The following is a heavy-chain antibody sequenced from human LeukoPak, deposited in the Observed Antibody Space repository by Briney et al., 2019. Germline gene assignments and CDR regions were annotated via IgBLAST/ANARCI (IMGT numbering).Heavy chain of an antibody. CDR2: IQHDGSTK. J-gene: IGHJ3*02. D-gene: IGHD3-10*01. CDR3: AKDLGSGRYAFDI. Sequence: GGSLRLSCAASAFSIRGHNMHWVRQAPGKGLEWVSFIQHDGSTKWYVDSVKGRSIISRDNSKNTLYLQMNSLRIEDTAVYCCAKDLGSGRYAFDIWGQGTTVTVSS. V-gene: IGHV3-30*02. CDR1: AFSIRGHN.